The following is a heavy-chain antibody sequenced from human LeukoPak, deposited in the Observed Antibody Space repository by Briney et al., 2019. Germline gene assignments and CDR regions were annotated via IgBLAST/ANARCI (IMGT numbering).Heavy chain of an antibody. CDR3: ARVGATTWY. D-gene: IGHD1-26*01. CDR1: GFTFSSYW. CDR2: INSDGSST. V-gene: IGHV3-74*01. Sequence: GGSLRLSCLASGFTFSSYWMHWVRQAPGKGLVWVSRINSDGSSTNYADSVKGRFTISRDNAKNALYLQVNSLRAEDTAVYYCARVGATTWYWGQGTLVTVSS. J-gene: IGHJ4*02.